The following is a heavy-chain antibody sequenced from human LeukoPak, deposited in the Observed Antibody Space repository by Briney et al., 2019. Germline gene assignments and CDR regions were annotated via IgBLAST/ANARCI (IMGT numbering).Heavy chain of an antibody. D-gene: IGHD6-25*01. CDR3: ARVIKQRVGRYMDV. CDR2: IYYSGST. V-gene: IGHV4-59*01. J-gene: IGHJ6*03. Sequence: SETLSLTCTVSGGSISSYYWGWIRQPPGKGLEWIGYIYYSGSTNYTPSLKSRVTISVDTSKNQFSLKLSSVTAADTAVYYCARVIKQRVGRYMDVWGKGTTVTVSS. CDR1: GGSISSYY.